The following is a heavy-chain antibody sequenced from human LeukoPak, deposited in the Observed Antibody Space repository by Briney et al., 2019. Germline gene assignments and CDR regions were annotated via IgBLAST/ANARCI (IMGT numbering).Heavy chain of an antibody. CDR1: GFSFSRNW. V-gene: IGHV3-74*01. J-gene: IGHJ3*02. Sequence: PGGSLRLSCAASGFSFSRNWMHWVRQAPGKGLASVSRINDDGSTTAYVDSVKGRFTISRDNAKDTLYLEMHSLRAEDTAVYYCARVGSGYYSDAFDIWGQGTMVTVSS. CDR3: ARVGSGYYSDAFDI. D-gene: IGHD3-3*01. CDR2: INDDGSTT.